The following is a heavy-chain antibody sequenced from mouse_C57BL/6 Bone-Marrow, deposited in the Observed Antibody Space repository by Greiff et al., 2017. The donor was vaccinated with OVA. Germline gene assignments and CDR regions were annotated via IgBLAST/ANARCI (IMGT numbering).Heavy chain of an antibody. J-gene: IGHJ2*01. V-gene: IGHV5-16*01. D-gene: IGHD1-1*02. CDR1: GFTFSDYY. CDR2: INSDGSST. CDR3: ARDRGWFYFDY. Sequence: EVQVVESEGGLVQPGSSMKLSCTASGFTFSDYYMAWVRQVPEKGLEWVANINSDGSSTYYLDSLKSRFIISRDKAKNILYLQMSSLKSEDTATYYCARDRGWFYFDYWGQGTTLTVSS.